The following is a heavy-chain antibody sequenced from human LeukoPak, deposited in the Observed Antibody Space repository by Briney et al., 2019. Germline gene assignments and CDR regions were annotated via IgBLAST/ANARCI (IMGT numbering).Heavy chain of an antibody. V-gene: IGHV3-23*01. Sequence: GGSLRLSCAPSGFTFSKYGMSWVRQAPGEGREGVAAISGSGGRTYSADSVKGRFTISRDNSKTTVYLQMNSLRAEDTAVYYCAKSRLTVVKGFFDYWGQGTLVTVSS. CDR3: AKSRLTVVKGFFDY. D-gene: IGHD4-23*01. J-gene: IGHJ4*02. CDR1: GFTFSKYG. CDR2: ISGSGGRT.